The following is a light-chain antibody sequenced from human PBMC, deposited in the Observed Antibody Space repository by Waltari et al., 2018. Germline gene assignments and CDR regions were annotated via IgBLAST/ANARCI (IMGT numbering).Light chain of an antibody. Sequence: DIQMTQSPSTLSASVGDRVTITCRASQSISSWLAWYQQKPGKAPNLLIDKASTLESGGPSRFSASGSGTEFTLTISSLQPEDFATYHCQQYSSYRAFGQGTTVEIK. CDR2: KAS. CDR3: QQYSSYRA. CDR1: QSISSW. V-gene: IGKV1-5*03. J-gene: IGKJ1*01.